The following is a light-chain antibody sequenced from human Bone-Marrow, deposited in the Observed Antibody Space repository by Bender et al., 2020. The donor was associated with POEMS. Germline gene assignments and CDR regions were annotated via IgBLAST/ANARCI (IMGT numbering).Light chain of an antibody. CDR1: NQWGDKY. V-gene: IGLV3-1*01. CDR3: QTRGSGSVI. Sequence: SYELTQPPSVSVSPGETASITCSGENQWGDKYASWYQQKPGQSPVLVLFQDFMRPSGIPERFSASTSEDTSILTISAIQAVDEADYYCQTRGSGSVIFGAGTKLTVL. J-gene: IGLJ2*01. CDR2: QDF.